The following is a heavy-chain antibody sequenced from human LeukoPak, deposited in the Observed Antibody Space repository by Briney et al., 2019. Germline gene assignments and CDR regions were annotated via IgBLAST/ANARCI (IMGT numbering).Heavy chain of an antibody. Sequence: PSETLSLTCTVSGGSISSYYWSWIRQPPGKGLEWIGYIYYSGSTNYNPSLKSRVTISVDTSKNQFSLKLSSVTAADTAVYYCARSAWSGYSSWGQGILVTVSS. CDR2: IYYSGST. V-gene: IGHV4-59*01. J-gene: IGHJ4*02. CDR1: GGSISSYY. CDR3: ARSAWSGYSS. D-gene: IGHD5-12*01.